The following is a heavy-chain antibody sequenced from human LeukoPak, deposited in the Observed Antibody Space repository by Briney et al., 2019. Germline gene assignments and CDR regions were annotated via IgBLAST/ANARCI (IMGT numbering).Heavy chain of an antibody. V-gene: IGHV3-21*01. J-gene: IGHJ4*02. D-gene: IGHD3-10*01. CDR3: ARDPYGSGSFLDY. CDR2: IGGSGSYI. Sequence: PGGSLRLSCAASGFTFSSYNMNWVRQAPGKGLEWVSSIGGSGSYIFYADSVKGRFTISRDNAKNSLYLQMNSLRAEDTAVYYCARDPYGSGSFLDYWGQGTLVTVSS. CDR1: GFTFSSYN.